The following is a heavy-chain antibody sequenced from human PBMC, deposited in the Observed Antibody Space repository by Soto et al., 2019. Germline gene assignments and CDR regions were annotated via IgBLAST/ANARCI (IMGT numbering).Heavy chain of an antibody. CDR2: IKQDASEK. CDR3: ASTASLDY. J-gene: IGHJ4*02. Sequence: PGGSLRLSCAASGFIFSNFWMSWVRQAPGKGLEWVANIKQDASEKYYVDSVKGRFTISRDNARSSLYLQMNSLRAEDMAVYYCASTASLDYWGQGTLVTVSS. CDR1: GFIFSNFW. D-gene: IGHD2-21*02. V-gene: IGHV3-7*02.